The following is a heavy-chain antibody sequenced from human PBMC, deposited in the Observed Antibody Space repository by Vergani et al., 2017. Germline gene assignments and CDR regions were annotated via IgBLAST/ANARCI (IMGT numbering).Heavy chain of an antibody. V-gene: IGHV3-23*01. CDR2: ISGSGGST. CDR3: AKDHRGYCSSTSCYFNWFDP. D-gene: IGHD2-2*01. Sequence: EVQLLESGGGLVQPGGSLRLSCAASGFTFSSYAMSWVRQAPGKGLEWVSAISGSGGSTYYADSVKGRFTISRDNSKNTLYLQMNSLRAEDTAVYYCAKDHRGYCSSTSCYFNWFDPWGQGTLVTVSS. J-gene: IGHJ5*02. CDR1: GFTFSSYA.